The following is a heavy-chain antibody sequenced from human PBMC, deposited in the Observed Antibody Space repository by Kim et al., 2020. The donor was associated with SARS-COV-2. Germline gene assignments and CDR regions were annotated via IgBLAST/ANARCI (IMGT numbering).Heavy chain of an antibody. Sequence: GGSLRLSCAASGFTFSSYAMHWVRQAPGKGLEWVAVISYDGSNKYYADSVKGRFTISRDNSKNTLYLQMNSLRAEDTAVYYCAGYGSGSYYNAYYYYGM. D-gene: IGHD3-10*01. CDR3: AGYGSGSYYNAYYYYGM. CDR2: ISYDGSNK. V-gene: IGHV3-30-3*01. J-gene: IGHJ6*01. CDR1: GFTFSSYA.